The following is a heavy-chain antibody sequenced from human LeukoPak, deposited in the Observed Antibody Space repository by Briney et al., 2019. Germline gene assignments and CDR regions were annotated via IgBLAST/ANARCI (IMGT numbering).Heavy chain of an antibody. J-gene: IGHJ6*02. CDR3: ARENVNRGSSWGYDYFGMDV. Sequence: ASVKVSCKASGYTFTGYYMHWVRQAPGQGLEWMGWINPNSGGANYAQKFQGRVTMTRDTSLSTAYMELSSLTSEDTAVYFCARENVNRGSSWGYDYFGMDVWGQGTAVTVSS. D-gene: IGHD6-13*01. V-gene: IGHV1-2*02. CDR2: INPNSGGA. CDR1: GYTFTGYY.